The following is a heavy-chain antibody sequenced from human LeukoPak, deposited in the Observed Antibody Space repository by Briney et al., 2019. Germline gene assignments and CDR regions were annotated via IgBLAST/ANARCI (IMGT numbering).Heavy chain of an antibody. D-gene: IGHD2-2*01. J-gene: IGHJ3*02. CDR2: IYYSGST. Sequence: SETLSLTCTVSGGSISSYYWSWIRQPPGKGLEWIGYIYYSGSTNYNPSLKSRVTISVDTSKNQFSLKLSSVTAADTAVYYCARELYCSSTSCYTDAFDIWGQGTMVTVSS. V-gene: IGHV4-59*01. CDR1: GGSISSYY. CDR3: ARELYCSSTSCYTDAFDI.